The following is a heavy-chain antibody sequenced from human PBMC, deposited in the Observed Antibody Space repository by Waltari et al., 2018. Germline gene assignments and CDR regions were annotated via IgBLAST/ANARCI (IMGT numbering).Heavy chain of an antibody. CDR1: GYTLTELS. J-gene: IGHJ2*01. CDR2: FDPEDGKT. V-gene: IGHV1-24*01. CDR3: ATAAGADELVWYFDL. D-gene: IGHD6-13*01. Sequence: QVQLVQSGAEVKKPGASVKVSCKVSGYTLTELSMHWVRQAPGKGLEWLGGFDPEDGKTSYVQKFQGRGTMTEDTATDTAYMELSSLRSEDTAVYYCATAAGADELVWYFDLWGRGTLVTVSS.